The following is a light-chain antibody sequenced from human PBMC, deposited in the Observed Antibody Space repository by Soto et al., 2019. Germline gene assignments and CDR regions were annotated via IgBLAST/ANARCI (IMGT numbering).Light chain of an antibody. CDR1: SGHSSYA. V-gene: IGLV4-69*01. Sequence: QPVLTQSPSASASLGASVKLTCTLSSGHSSYAIAWHQQQPEKGPRFLMKVNSDGSHSKGDGIPDRFSASSSGAERYLTISSLQSEDEADYYCQTWDTDTWVFGGVTKLTVL. CDR3: QTWDTDTWV. CDR2: VNSDGSH. J-gene: IGLJ3*02.